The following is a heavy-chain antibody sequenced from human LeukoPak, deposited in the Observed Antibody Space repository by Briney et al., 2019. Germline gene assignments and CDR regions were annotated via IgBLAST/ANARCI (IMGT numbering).Heavy chain of an antibody. CDR2: ISDSGGST. J-gene: IGHJ4*02. CDR1: GITLSNYG. Sequence: GGSLRHSCAVSGITLSNYGMSWVRQAPGKGLEWVAGISDSGGSTNYADSVKGRFTISRDNPKNTLYLQMNSLRAEDTAVYFCAKRGVVIRVILVGFHKEAYYFDSWGQGALVTVSS. CDR3: AKRGVVIRVILVGFHKEAYYFDS. D-gene: IGHD3-22*01. V-gene: IGHV3-23*01.